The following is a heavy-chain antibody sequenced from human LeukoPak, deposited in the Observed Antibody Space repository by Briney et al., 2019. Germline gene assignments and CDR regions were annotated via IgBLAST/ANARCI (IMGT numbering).Heavy chain of an antibody. D-gene: IGHD3-3*01. J-gene: IGHJ3*02. Sequence: HAGGSLRLSCAASGFTFSSYGMHWVRQAPGKGLEWVAVISYDGSNKYYADSVKGRFTISRDNSKDTLYLQMNSLRAEDTAVYYCAKPPLLEWLKLLSTFDIWGQGTMVTVSS. CDR3: AKPPLLEWLKLLSTFDI. CDR1: GFTFSSYG. V-gene: IGHV3-30*18. CDR2: ISYDGSNK.